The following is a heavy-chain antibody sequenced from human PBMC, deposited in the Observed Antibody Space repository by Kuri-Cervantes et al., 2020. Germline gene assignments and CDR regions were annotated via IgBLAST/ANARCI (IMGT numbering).Heavy chain of an antibody. D-gene: IGHD1-14*01. V-gene: IGHV3-7*01. Sequence: GESLKISCAASGFTFSTYWMSWVRQAPGKGLEWVANIKQDGSEKYYVDSVKGRFTISRDNAKNSLYLQMNSLRAEDTAVYYCARASRNLSPRPGGDYWGHGTLVT. J-gene: IGHJ4*01. CDR1: GFTFSTYW. CDR2: IKQDGSEK. CDR3: ARASRNLSPRPGGDY.